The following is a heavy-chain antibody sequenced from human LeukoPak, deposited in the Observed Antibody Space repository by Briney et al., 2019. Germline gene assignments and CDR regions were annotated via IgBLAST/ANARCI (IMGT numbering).Heavy chain of an antibody. J-gene: IGHJ6*03. Sequence: GGSPRLSCAASGFTFSSYSMNWVRQAPGKGLEWVSSISSSSSYIYYADSVKGRFTISRDNAKNSLYLQMNSLRAEDTAVYYCAREISGSGSYYLSYYYYYMDVWGKGTTVTVSS. CDR2: ISSSSSYI. CDR3: AREISGSGSYYLSYYYYYMDV. D-gene: IGHD3-10*01. V-gene: IGHV3-21*01. CDR1: GFTFSSYS.